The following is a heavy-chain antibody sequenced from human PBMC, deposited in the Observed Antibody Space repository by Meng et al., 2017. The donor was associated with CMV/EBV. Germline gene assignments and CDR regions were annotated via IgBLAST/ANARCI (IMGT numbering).Heavy chain of an antibody. V-gene: IGHV3-7*01. D-gene: IGHD2-21*01. CDR1: GFTFSSYW. J-gene: IGHJ4*02. CDR2: IKQDVSEK. Sequence: GGSLRLSCAASGFTFSSYWMSWVRQAPGKGLEWVANIKQDVSEKYYVDSVKGRFTISRDNDKNSLYLQMNSLRAEDTAVYYCARVAFLPPYCGGDCSVHYYFDYWGQGTLVTVSS. CDR3: ARVAFLPPYCGGDCSVHYYFDY.